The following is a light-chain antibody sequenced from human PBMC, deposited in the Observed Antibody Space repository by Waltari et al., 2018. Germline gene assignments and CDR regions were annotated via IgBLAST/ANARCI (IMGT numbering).Light chain of an antibody. CDR2: GAS. V-gene: IGKV3-20*01. CDR1: QSVISSY. Sequence: EIVLTQHPGALSLSPRERGTLPCRASQSVISSYLGWYQQKPGQAPRLLIYGASNRATGIPDRVSGSGSGTDFTLTISRLEPEDFAVYYCQQYGSSPYTFGQGTKLEIK. J-gene: IGKJ2*01. CDR3: QQYGSSPYT.